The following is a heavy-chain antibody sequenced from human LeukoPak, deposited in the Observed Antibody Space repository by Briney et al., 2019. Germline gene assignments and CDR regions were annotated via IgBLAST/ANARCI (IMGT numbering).Heavy chain of an antibody. CDR1: GFTFSGFW. J-gene: IGHJ3*01. D-gene: IGHD6-6*01. V-gene: IGHV3-7*03. CDR3: ARSSYSSSSSV. Sequence: GGSLRLSCAVSGFTFSGFWMSWSRQAPGKGLEWVASINSDGSEGYYADVVKGRFTISRDNAKTSLYLQINSLRAEDTAVYYCARSSYSSSSSVWGQGTMVTVSS. CDR2: INSDGSEG.